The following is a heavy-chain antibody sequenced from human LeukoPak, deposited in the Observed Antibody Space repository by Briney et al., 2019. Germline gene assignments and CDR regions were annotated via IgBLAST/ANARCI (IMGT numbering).Heavy chain of an antibody. Sequence: PAETLSLTCRVSVGSMDTYFWNWVRQSAGKGLEWIGRIHSSGTANYNPSLKTRASMSIDTSKTQFSVTLTSVTAAATAVYYCAREGGPYRPLDYSGQGTLVTVAS. V-gene: IGHV4-4*07. CDR2: IHSSGTA. J-gene: IGHJ4*02. CDR1: VGSMDTYF. CDR3: AREGGPYRPLDY.